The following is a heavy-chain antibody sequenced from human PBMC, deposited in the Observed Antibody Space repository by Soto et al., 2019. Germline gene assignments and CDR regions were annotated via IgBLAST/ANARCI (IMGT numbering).Heavy chain of an antibody. Sequence: GESLKISCAASGFTFSSYAMSWVRQAPGKGLEWVSAISGSGGSTYYADSVKGRFTISRDNSKNTLYLQMTSLRAEDTAVYYCAKVDSSSWYDWYYYGMDVWGQGTTVTVSS. D-gene: IGHD6-13*01. V-gene: IGHV3-23*01. CDR1: GFTFSSYA. J-gene: IGHJ6*02. CDR3: AKVDSSSWYDWYYYGMDV. CDR2: ISGSGGST.